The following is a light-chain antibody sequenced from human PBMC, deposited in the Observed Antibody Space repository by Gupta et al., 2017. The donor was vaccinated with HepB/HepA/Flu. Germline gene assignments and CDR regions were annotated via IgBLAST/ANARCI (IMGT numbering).Light chain of an antibody. CDR1: QNVDDNY. CDR3: QQYGSSSIT. Sequence: EIVLTQSPGTLSVSPGERVTLSCRASQNVDDNYLAWYQQKPGQAPRLLLYDASSRATGIPDRFSGSGSGTAFTLTISRLEPEDFAVFYCQQYGSSSITFGQGTRVEIK. J-gene: IGKJ5*01. CDR2: DAS. V-gene: IGKV3-20*01.